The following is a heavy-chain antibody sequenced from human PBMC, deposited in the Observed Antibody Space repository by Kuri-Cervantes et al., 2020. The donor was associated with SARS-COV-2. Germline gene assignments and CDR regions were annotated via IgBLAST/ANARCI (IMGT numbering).Heavy chain of an antibody. CDR3: TRVKLLWFGEFS. D-gene: IGHD3-10*01. Sequence: GVSLRLSCTVSSGSISSSSYYWGWIRQPPGKGLEWVGFIRSKAYGGTTEYAASVNGRFTISRDDSKSIAYLQMNSLKTEDTAVYYCTRVKLLWFGEFSWGQGTLVTVSS. V-gene: IGHV3-49*02. CDR2: IRSKAYGGTT. CDR1: SGSISSSSYY. J-gene: IGHJ4*02.